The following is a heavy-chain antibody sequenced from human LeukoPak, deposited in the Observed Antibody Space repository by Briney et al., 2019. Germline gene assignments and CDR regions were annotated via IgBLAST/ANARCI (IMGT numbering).Heavy chain of an antibody. Sequence: PSETLSLTCTVSGGSISSYYWSWIRQPPGKGLEWIGYIYYSGSTNYNPSLKSRVTISVDTSKNQFSLKLSSVTAADTAVYYCARHTAVAGTMDAKYFQHWGQGTLVTVSS. CDR2: IYYSGST. V-gene: IGHV4-59*08. CDR1: GGSISSYY. D-gene: IGHD6-19*01. J-gene: IGHJ1*01. CDR3: ARHTAVAGTMDAKYFQH.